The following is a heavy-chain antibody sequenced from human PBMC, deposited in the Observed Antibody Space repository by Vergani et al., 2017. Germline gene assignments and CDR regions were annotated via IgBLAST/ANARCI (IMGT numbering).Heavy chain of an antibody. Sequence: QVQLVQSGAEVKKPGSSVKVSCKASGGTFSSYAISWVRQAPGQGLEWMGRIIPILGIANYAQKFQGRVTITADKSTSTAYMELSSLRSEDTAVYYCARVNRLDCSSTSCYENYYYGMDVWGQGTTVTVSS. J-gene: IGHJ6*02. D-gene: IGHD2-2*01. CDR3: ARVNRLDCSSTSCYENYYYGMDV. CDR2: IIPILGIA. CDR1: GGTFSSYA. V-gene: IGHV1-69*04.